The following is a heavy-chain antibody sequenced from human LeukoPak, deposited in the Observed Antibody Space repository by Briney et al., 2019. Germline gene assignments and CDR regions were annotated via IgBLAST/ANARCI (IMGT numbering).Heavy chain of an antibody. CDR2: IKSKTEGGTT. J-gene: IGHJ4*02. D-gene: IGHD3-16*01. CDR3: TTGLTLGY. CDR1: GFTFSNAW. Sequence: GGSLRLSCAASGFTFSNAWMNWVRQAPGKGLELVGRIKSKTEGGTTDYAAPVKGRFTISRDDSKNTLYLQMNSLKTEDTAVYYCTTGLTLGYWGQGTLVTVSS. V-gene: IGHV3-15*01.